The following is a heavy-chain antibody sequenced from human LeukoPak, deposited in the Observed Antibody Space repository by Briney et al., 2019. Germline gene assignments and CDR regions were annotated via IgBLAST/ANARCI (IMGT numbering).Heavy chain of an antibody. D-gene: IGHD3-22*01. CDR1: GGSISSYY. CDR3: ARRYYDSSDYYYVLDV. V-gene: IGHV4-59*08. Sequence: PSETLSLTCTVSGGSISSYYWSWIRQPPGKGLEWIGYIYYSGSTNYNPSLKSRVTISVDTSKNQFSLKLSSVTAADTAVYYCARRYYDSSDYYYVLDVWGQGTTVTVSS. J-gene: IGHJ6*02. CDR2: IYYSGST.